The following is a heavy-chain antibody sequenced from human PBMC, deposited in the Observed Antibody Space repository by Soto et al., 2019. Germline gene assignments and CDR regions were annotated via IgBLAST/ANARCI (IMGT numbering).Heavy chain of an antibody. CDR1: GFTFSSYD. V-gene: IGHV3-13*04. CDR3: ARFGVGQLYDY. J-gene: IGHJ4*02. D-gene: IGHD6-13*01. CDR2: IGTAGDT. Sequence: EVQPVESGGGLVQPGGSLRLSCAASGFTFSSYDMHWVRQATGKGLEWVSAIGTAGDTYYPGSVKGRFTISRENAKNSLYLQMNGLRAGDSAVYYCARFGVGQLYDYWGQGTLVTVSS.